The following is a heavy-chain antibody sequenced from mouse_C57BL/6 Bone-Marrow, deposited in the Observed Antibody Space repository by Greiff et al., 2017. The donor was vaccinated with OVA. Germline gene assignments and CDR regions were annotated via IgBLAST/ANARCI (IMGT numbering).Heavy chain of an antibody. CDR2: IYPGDGDT. CDR3: ARRPPLGYDEDPWFAY. J-gene: IGHJ3*01. CDR1: GYEFSSYW. Sequence: QVQLQQSGAELVKPGASVKISCKASGYEFSSYWMNWVKQRPGKGLEWIGQIYPGDGDTNYNGKFKGKATLTADKSSSTAYMQLSSLTSEDSAVYFCARRPPLGYDEDPWFAYWGQGTLVTVSA. V-gene: IGHV1-80*01. D-gene: IGHD2-2*01.